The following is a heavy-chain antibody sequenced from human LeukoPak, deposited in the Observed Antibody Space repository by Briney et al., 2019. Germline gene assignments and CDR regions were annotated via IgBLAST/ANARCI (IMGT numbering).Heavy chain of an antibody. J-gene: IGHJ4*02. Sequence: ASVKVSCKASGYTFTSYGISWVRQAPGQGLEWMGWISAYNGNTNYAQKLQGRVTMTTDTSTSTAYMELSSLRSEDTAVYYCARFYYDSSGYHYYFDYWGQGTLVTVSS. V-gene: IGHV1-18*01. CDR3: ARFYYDSSGYHYYFDY. CDR2: ISAYNGNT. CDR1: GYTFTSYG. D-gene: IGHD3-22*01.